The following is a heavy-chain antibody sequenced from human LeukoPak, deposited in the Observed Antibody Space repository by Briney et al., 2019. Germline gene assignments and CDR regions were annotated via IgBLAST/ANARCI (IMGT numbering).Heavy chain of an antibody. J-gene: IGHJ4*02. Sequence: SQTLSLTCTVSGGSISSGGYYWSWIRQHPGKGLEWIGYIYYSGSTYYNPSLKSRVTISVDTSKNQFSLKLTSVTAADTAVYFCARAGGFFSPFGYWGQGTLVTVSS. CDR1: GGSISSGGYY. CDR2: IYYSGST. V-gene: IGHV4-31*03. CDR3: ARAGGFFSPFGY. D-gene: IGHD3-3*01.